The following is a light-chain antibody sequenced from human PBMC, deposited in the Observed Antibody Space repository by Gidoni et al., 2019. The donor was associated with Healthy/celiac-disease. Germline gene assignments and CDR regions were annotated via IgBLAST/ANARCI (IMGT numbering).Light chain of an antibody. CDR2: KAS. J-gene: IGKJ1*01. CDR1: QSISSW. CDR3: QQYNSYSGT. Sequence: IQLTQSPSTLSASVGDRVTIPCRASQSISSWLAWYQQKPGKAPKLLTHKASSLESGVPSRFSGSGSGTELTLTISSLQPDDFATYYCQQYNSYSGTFGQGTKVEIK. V-gene: IGKV1-5*03.